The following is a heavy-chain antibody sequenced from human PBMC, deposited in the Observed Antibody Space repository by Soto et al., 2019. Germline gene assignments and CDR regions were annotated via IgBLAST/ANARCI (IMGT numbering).Heavy chain of an antibody. CDR1: GFTFSSYW. Sequence: PGGSLRLSCAASGFTFSSYWMSWVRQAPGKGLEWVGRIKSETDGGTTDYGAPVKGRFTISRDDSQNTLYLQMDSLKTEDTAVFNCTTGGDLWSSSYNYWGQGPRVTASS. CDR3: TTGGDLWSSSYNY. D-gene: IGHD3-3*01. CDR2: IKSETDGGTT. V-gene: IGHV3-15*01. J-gene: IGHJ4*02.